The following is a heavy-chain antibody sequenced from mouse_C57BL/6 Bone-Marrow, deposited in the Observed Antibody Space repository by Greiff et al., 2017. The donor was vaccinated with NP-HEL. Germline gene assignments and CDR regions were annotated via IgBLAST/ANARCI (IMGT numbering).Heavy chain of an antibody. Sequence: DVMLVESGGDLVKPGGSLKLSCAASGFTFSSYGMSWVRQTPDKRLEWVANISSGGSYTYYPDSVKGRFTISRDNAKNTLYLQMSSLKSEDTAMYYCSRNYSSSFHWYFDVWGTGTTVTVSS. CDR3: SRNYSSSFHWYFDV. D-gene: IGHD1-1*01. V-gene: IGHV5-6*02. J-gene: IGHJ1*03. CDR2: ISSGGSYT. CDR1: GFTFSSYG.